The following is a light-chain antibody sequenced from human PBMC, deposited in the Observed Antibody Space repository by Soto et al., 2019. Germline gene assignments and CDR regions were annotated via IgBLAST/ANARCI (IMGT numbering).Light chain of an antibody. CDR3: AAWDDNLNGPV. CDR1: SSNIGGNS. V-gene: IGLV1-44*01. CDR2: SDD. J-gene: IGLJ2*01. Sequence: QSVLTQPPSASETPGQRVTISCSGSSSNIGGNSVNWYQHLPGTAPKILIYSDDERPSGVPDRFSGSKSGTSASLAISGLQSEDEADYYCAAWDDNLNGPVFGGGTKLTVL.